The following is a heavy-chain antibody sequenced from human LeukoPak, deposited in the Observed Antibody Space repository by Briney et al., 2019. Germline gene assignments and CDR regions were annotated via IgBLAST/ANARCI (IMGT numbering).Heavy chain of an antibody. CDR3: ATVTLGTGYYSAFDY. D-gene: IGHD3-22*01. CDR2: FDPEDGET. V-gene: IGHV1-24*01. Sequence: GASVKVSCKVSVSTLSELSMHWVRQAPGKGLEWMGGFDPEDGETLYAQNFQGRVTMTEDTPIDIAYMELSSLRSEDTAVYYCATVTLGTGYYSAFDYWGQGTLVTVSS. CDR1: VSTLSELS. J-gene: IGHJ4*02.